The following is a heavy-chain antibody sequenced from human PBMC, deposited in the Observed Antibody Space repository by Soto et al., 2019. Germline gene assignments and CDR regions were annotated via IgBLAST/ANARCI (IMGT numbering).Heavy chain of an antibody. V-gene: IGHV1-2*04. Sequence: ASVKVSCKASGYTFTGYYMHWVRQAPGQGLEWMGWINPNSGGTNYAQKFQGWVTMTRDTSISTAYMELSRLRSDDTAVYYCARGPIVATMQYFDYWGQGTLVTVSS. CDR2: INPNSGGT. D-gene: IGHD5-12*01. CDR1: GYTFTGYY. CDR3: ARGPIVATMQYFDY. J-gene: IGHJ4*02.